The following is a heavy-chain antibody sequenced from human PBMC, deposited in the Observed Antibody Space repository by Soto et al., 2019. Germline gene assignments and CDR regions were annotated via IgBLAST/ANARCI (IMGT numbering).Heavy chain of an antibody. CDR3: AHIEVSGSAFDI. D-gene: IGHD2-15*01. CDR1: GFSFTTSEMR. Sequence: XVPTLVNPTQSLTLTCTFSGFSFTTSEMRVGWIRQPPGKALEWLARIDWDDDKFYSTSLKTRLTISKDTSKNLVVLTMTNMDPVDTATYYCAHIEVSGSAFDIWGQGTMVTVS. J-gene: IGHJ3*02. V-gene: IGHV2-70*04. CDR2: IDWDDDK.